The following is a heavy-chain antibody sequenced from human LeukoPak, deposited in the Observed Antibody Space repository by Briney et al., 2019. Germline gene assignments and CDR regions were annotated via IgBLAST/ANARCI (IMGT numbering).Heavy chain of an antibody. D-gene: IGHD3-10*01. CDR3: ARERLLWFGVNDAFDI. Sequence: ASVKVSCKASGYTFTDNYIHWVRQAPGQGLEWMGRVNPDSGGINYAQKFQGRVTMTRDTSISTAYMELSRQRSDDTAVYYCARERLLWFGVNDAFDIWGQGTMVTVSS. CDR2: VNPDSGGI. V-gene: IGHV1-2*06. CDR1: GYTFTDNY. J-gene: IGHJ3*02.